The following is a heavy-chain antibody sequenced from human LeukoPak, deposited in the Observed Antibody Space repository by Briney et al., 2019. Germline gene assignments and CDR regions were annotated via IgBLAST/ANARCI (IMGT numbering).Heavy chain of an antibody. CDR2: IYYSGST. CDR3: ARGRRARIITMVRGAQIKYDY. V-gene: IGHV4-39*01. Sequence: SDTLSLICTVSGGSLSSNSYYWGWIRQPPGKGLEWIGSIYYSGSTYYNPSLKRRVTISVDTSKNQFSLKLSSVTAADTAVYYCARGRRARIITMVRGAQIKYDYWGQGTLVTVSS. CDR1: GGSLSSNSYY. D-gene: IGHD3-10*01. J-gene: IGHJ4*02.